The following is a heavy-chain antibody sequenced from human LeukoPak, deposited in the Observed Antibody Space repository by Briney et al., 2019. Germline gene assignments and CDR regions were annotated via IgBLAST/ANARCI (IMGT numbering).Heavy chain of an antibody. CDR1: GGSFSGYY. V-gene: IGHV4-34*01. CDR2: INHSGST. D-gene: IGHD3-22*01. Sequence: SETLSLTCAVYGGSFSGYYWSWIRQPPGKGLEWIGEINHSGSTNYNPSLKSRVTISVDPSKNQFSLKMSPVTAADTAVYYCARRSSGYPYYYYYYMDVWGKGTTVTVSS. J-gene: IGHJ6*03. CDR3: ARRSSGYPYYYYYYMDV.